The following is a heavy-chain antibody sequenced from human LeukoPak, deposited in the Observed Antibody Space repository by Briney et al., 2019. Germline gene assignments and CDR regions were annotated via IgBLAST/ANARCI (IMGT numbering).Heavy chain of an antibody. CDR1: GFTFSSYW. D-gene: IGHD7-27*01. CDR3: ARAYWGSVDY. Sequence: GSLRLSCAASGFTFSSYWMSWVRQAPGKGLEWVANINQDGGERYYVDSMKGRFTISRDNPKKSLFLQINGLTDQDTAVYYCARAYWGSVDYWGQGTLVTVSS. CDR2: INQDGGER. J-gene: IGHJ4*02. V-gene: IGHV3-7*03.